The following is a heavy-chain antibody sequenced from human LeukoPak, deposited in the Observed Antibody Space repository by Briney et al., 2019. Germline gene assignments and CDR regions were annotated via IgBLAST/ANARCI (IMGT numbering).Heavy chain of an antibody. CDR1: GFPFSSYT. D-gene: IGHD2-15*01. CDR3: VRGYSFGPYGMDV. CDR2: ISDSGGST. Sequence: GGSLRLSCSASGFPFSSYTMEWVRQAPGKGLEYVSAISDSGGSTYYADSVKGRFTISRDNSKNTLYLQMSSLRAEDTAVYFCVRGYSFGPYGMDVWGQGTTVTVSS. J-gene: IGHJ6*02. V-gene: IGHV3-64D*09.